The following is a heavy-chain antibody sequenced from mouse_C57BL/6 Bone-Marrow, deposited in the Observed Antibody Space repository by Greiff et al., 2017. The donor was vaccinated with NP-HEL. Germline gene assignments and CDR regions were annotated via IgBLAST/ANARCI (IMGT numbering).Heavy chain of an antibody. CDR1: GFTFSDYG. Sequence: DVKLVESGGGLVKPGGSLKLSCAASGFTFSDYGMHWVRQAPETGLEWVAYISSGSSTIYYADTVKGRFTISRDNAKNTLFLQMASLRAEDTAMYYWARSFITTVVPVAYWGQGTLVTVSA. CDR2: ISSGSSTI. V-gene: IGHV5-17*01. D-gene: IGHD1-1*01. J-gene: IGHJ3*01. CDR3: ARSFITTVVPVAY.